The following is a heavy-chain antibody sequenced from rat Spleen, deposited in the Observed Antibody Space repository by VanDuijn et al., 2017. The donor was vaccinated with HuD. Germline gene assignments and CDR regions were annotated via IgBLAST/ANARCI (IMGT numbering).Heavy chain of an antibody. J-gene: IGHJ2*01. CDR3: ARLDYPGVTDLDY. Sequence: EVQLVESGGGLVQPGRSMKLSCAASGFTFSNYDMAWVRQAPTKGLEWVASISYDGSSTYYRDSVKGRFTISRDNAKSTLYLKMDSLRSEDTATYYCARLDYPGVTDLDYWGQGVMVTVSS. V-gene: IGHV5-25*01. CDR1: GFTFSNYD. D-gene: IGHD1-4*01. CDR2: ISYDGSST.